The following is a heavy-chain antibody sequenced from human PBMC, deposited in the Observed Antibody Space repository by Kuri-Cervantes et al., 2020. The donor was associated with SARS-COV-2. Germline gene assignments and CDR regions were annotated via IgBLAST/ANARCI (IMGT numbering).Heavy chain of an antibody. CDR2: ISGSGGST. D-gene: IGHD2-2*01. CDR3: AKDPQGSKGWMAMYYYDY. Sequence: GESLKISCAASGFTFSSYAMSWVRQAPGKGLEWVSAISGSGGSTYYADSVKGRFTISRDNSKNTLYLQMNSLRAEDTAVYYCAKDPQGSKGWMAMYYYDYWGQGTLVTVSS. J-gene: IGHJ4*02. V-gene: IGHV3-23*01. CDR1: GFTFSSYA.